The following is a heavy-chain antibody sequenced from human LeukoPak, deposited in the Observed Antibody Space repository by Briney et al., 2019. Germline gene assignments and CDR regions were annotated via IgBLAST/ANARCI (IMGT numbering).Heavy chain of an antibody. CDR1: GYTFSSYW. CDR2: IFPTDSDT. CDR3: ARSYGGYDS. J-gene: IGHJ5*01. V-gene: IGHV5-51*01. Sequence: GESLKISCKASGYTFSSYWIAWVRQMPGKGLGWMGMIFPTDSDTRYSPSFQGQVTISVDKSISTAYLHWSSLKASDTAIYYCARSYGGYDSWGRGTLVIVS. D-gene: IGHD4-17*01.